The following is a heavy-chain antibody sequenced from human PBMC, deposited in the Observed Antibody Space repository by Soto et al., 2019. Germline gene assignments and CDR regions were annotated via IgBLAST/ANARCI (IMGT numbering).Heavy chain of an antibody. J-gene: IGHJ3*02. Sequence: EEQLVESGGALVQPGRSLRLSCAASGFTFDDYAMHWVRQVPGKGLEWVSFITWNGVNTAYADSIRGGFTISRDNAKNSLYLQMISLSAEDTAFYYCTRGYCSVGRCAFDIWGQGTMVAFSS. CDR1: GFTFDDYA. CDR3: TRGYCSVGRCAFDI. V-gene: IGHV3-9*01. D-gene: IGHD2-15*01. CDR2: ITWNGVNT.